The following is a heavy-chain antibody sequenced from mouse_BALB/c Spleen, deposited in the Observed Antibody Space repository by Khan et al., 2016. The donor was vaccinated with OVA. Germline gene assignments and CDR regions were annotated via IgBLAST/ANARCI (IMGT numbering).Heavy chain of an antibody. Sequence: QVHVKQSGPGLVAPSQSLSITCTVSGFSLTSYGIHWVRQPPGKGLEWLGVIWAGGSTNYNSALMSRLSISKDNSKSQVFLKMKSLQTDDTAMYYCARGDGYYEDAMDYWGQGTSVTVSS. CDR1: GFSLTSYG. CDR3: ARGDGYYEDAMDY. D-gene: IGHD2-3*01. CDR2: IWAGGST. J-gene: IGHJ4*01. V-gene: IGHV2-9*02.